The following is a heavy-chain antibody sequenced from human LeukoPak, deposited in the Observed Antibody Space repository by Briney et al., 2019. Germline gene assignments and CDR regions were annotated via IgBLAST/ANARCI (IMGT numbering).Heavy chain of an antibody. D-gene: IGHD3-22*01. J-gene: IGHJ4*02. V-gene: IGHV4-34*01. CDR3: ARVSRHYDSSGYYIQELLYFDY. CDR2: INHSGST. Sequence: PSETLSLTCAVYGGSFSGYYWSWIRQPPGKGLEWIGEINHSGSTNYNPSLKSRVTISVGTSKNQFSLKLSSVTAADTAVYYCARVSRHYDSSGYYIQELLYFDYWGQGTLVTVSS. CDR1: GGSFSGYY.